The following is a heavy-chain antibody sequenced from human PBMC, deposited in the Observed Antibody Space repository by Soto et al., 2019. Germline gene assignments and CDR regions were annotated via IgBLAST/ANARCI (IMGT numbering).Heavy chain of an antibody. CDR2: IASYNGHT. CDR1: GYSFTSYS. CDR3: ASRDSSSSYAFDY. Sequence: QVQLVQSGPEVKKPGASVKVSCKASGYSFTSYSVVWVRQAPGQGLEWMAWIASYNGHTNYAQQVQDRVTLTTDTSTRTTYMELRNLRSGDTAVYYCASRDSSSSYAFDYWGQGTLVTVSS. J-gene: IGHJ4*02. V-gene: IGHV1-18*04. D-gene: IGHD6-13*01.